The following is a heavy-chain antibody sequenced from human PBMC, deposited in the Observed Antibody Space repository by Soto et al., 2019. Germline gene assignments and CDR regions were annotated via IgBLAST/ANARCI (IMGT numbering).Heavy chain of an antibody. CDR1: GGSISSGGYS. CDR2: IYHSGST. V-gene: IGHV4-30-2*01. D-gene: IGHD3-10*01. J-gene: IGHJ6*02. CDR3: AREWVDLLWCAEPYYYYGMDV. Sequence: SETLSLTCAVSGGSISSGGYSWSWIRQPPGKGLEWIGYIYHSGSTYYNPSLKSRVTISVDRSKNQFSLKLSSVTAADTAVYYCAREWVDLLWCAEPYYYYGMDVWGQGTTVTVSS.